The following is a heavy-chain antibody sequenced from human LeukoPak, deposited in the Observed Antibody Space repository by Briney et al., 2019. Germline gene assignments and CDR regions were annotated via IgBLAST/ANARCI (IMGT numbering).Heavy chain of an antibody. CDR1: GGAIISYY. CDR3: ARLKFYDSTGYSPGYYMDV. V-gene: IGHV4-4*07. J-gene: IGHJ6*03. D-gene: IGHD3-22*01. CDR2: IYPTGNN. Sequence: PSETLPLTCSVSGGAIISYYWSWLRQPAGKGPEWIGRIYPTGNNDYNPSLTPRVTMSTALSKKQFSLRLRSVTAADTAVYYCARLKFYDSTGYSPGYYMDVWGKGTAVTVSS.